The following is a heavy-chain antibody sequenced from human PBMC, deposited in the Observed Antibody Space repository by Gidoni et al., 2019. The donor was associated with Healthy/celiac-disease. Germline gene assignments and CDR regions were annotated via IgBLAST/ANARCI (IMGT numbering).Heavy chain of an antibody. CDR2: INSDGSST. J-gene: IGHJ6*03. V-gene: IGHV3-74*01. Sequence: EVQLVEYGGGLVKPGGSLRLSCAASGFTLSSYWLHWVRQAPGKGLVGVSRINSDGSSTSDADSVKGRFTISRDNAKNTLYLQMNSLRAEDTAVYYCARDRRQQLVRGTTGAYYYYMDVWGKGTTVTVSS. D-gene: IGHD6-13*01. CDR3: ARDRRQQLVRGTTGAYYYYMDV. CDR1: GFTLSSYW.